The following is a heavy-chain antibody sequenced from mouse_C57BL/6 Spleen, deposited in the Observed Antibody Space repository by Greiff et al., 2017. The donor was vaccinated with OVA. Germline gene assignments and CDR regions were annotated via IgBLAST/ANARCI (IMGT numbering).Heavy chain of an antibody. CDR1: GFNFTDYY. CDR3: TSCYDYDPWFAY. CDR2: IDPEDGDT. V-gene: IGHV14-1*01. Sequence: VQLQQSGAELVRPGASVKLSCTASGFNFTDYYMHWVKQRPEQGLEWIGRIDPEDGDTESAPKFKGKATMTADTSSNTAYLQLSSLTSEDTAVYVYTSCYDYDPWFAYWGQGTLVTVSA. D-gene: IGHD2-4*01. J-gene: IGHJ3*01.